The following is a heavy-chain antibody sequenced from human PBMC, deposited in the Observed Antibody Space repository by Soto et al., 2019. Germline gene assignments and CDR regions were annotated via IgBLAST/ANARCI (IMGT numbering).Heavy chain of an antibody. CDR1: GGSISSSSYY. CDR3: ARRIGRYYYYMDV. CDR2: IYYSGST. D-gene: IGHD2-15*01. J-gene: IGHJ6*03. Sequence: ASETLSLTCTVSGGSISSSSYYWGWIRQPPGKGLEWIGSIYYSGSTYYNPSLKSRVTISVDTSKNQFSLKLSSVTAADTAVYYCARRIGRYYYYMDVWGKGTTVTVSS. V-gene: IGHV4-39*01.